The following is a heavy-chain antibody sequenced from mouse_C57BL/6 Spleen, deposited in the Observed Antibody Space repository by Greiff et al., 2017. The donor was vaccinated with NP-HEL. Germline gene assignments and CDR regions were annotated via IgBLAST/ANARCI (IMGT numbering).Heavy chain of an antibody. CDR3: ARGEDNYYFDY. J-gene: IGHJ2*01. V-gene: IGHV1-80*01. Sequence: VQLQQSGAELVKPGASVKISCKASGYAFSSYWMNWVKQRPGKGLEWIGQIYPGDGDTNYNGKFKGKATLTADKSSSTAYMQLSSLTSEDSAVYFCARGEDNYYFDYWGQSTTLTVSS. CDR1: GYAFSSYW. D-gene: IGHD1-3*01. CDR2: IYPGDGDT.